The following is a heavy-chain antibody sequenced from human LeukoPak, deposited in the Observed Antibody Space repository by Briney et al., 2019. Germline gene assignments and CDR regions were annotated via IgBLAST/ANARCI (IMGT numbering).Heavy chain of an antibody. J-gene: IGHJ4*02. CDR1: GFSFSSYG. D-gene: IGHD4-23*01. CDR2: VRYDGINK. Sequence: PGGSLRLSCAASGFSFSSYGMHWFRQAPGKGLEWVAFVRYDGINKYYAGSVKGRLTISRDNSKNTLYLQMNSLRAEDTAMYYCAKVLYGGPYFGSWGQGALVTVSS. V-gene: IGHV3-30*02. CDR3: AKVLYGGPYFGS.